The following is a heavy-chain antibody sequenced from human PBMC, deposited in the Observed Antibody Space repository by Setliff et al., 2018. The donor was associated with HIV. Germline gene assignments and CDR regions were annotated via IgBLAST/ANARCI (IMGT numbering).Heavy chain of an antibody. CDR2: INHSGST. D-gene: IGHD6-13*01. CDR1: SGSISTHY. Sequence: LSLTCTVSSGSISTHYWSWIRQPPGKGLEWIGEINHSGSTHYNPSLKSRFTISVDTSKNQFSLKVNSVTAADTAVYYCARGARLLAGYSDRWDYYYMAVWGKGTTVTVSS. CDR3: ARGARLLAGYSDRWDYYYMAV. J-gene: IGHJ6*03. V-gene: IGHV4-34*01.